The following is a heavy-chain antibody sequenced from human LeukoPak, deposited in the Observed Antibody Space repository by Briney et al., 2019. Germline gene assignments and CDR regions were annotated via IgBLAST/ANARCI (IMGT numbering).Heavy chain of an antibody. CDR2: IHHSGST. CDR3: ARSRASVATAGTFGD. D-gene: IGHD1-1*01. V-gene: IGHV4-34*01. CDR1: GVSFSGSY. J-gene: IGHJ4*02. Sequence: PSETLSLTCAVYGVSFSGSYWSWIRQSPGKGLEWIGEIHHSGSTNYNPSLKSRVTISLDTSNNQFSLKLTSVTAADTAVYYCARSRASVATAGTFGDWGQGALVTVSS.